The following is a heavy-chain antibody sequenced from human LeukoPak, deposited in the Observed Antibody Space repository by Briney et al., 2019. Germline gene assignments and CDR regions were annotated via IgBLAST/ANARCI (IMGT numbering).Heavy chain of an antibody. CDR1: GGTFNTYA. V-gene: IGHV1-69*05. J-gene: IGHJ4*02. D-gene: IGHD3-10*01. Sequence: ASVKVSCKVSGGTFNTYAINWVRQAPGQGLEWMGGIIPVFGSPDYAQKFQDRVTITTDKSTKTVYMELSSLQAEDTAFYYCARNWGVQYPPHYFFDYWGQGTLVTVSS. CDR2: IIPVFGSP. CDR3: ARNWGVQYPPHYFFDY.